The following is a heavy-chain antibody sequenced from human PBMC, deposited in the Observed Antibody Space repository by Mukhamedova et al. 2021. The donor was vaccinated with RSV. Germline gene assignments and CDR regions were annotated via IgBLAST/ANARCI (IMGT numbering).Heavy chain of an antibody. D-gene: IGHD2-21*02. CDR2: GSRT. Sequence: GSRTYYTDSVKGRFTISRDNSKNTLYLQMNSLSNEDTAVYYCARGRSDSYFYYHYIDVCGKGTTVTVSS. V-gene: IGHV3-33*01. CDR3: ARGRSDSYFYYHYIDV. J-gene: IGHJ6*03.